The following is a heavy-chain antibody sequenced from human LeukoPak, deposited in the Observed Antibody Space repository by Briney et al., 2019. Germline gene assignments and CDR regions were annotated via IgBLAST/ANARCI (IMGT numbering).Heavy chain of an antibody. V-gene: IGHV3-74*01. CDR2: MNSDGSTI. D-gene: IGHD1-1*01. Sequence: QSGVSLRLSCAASGFIFGNSWVHWIRQAPGRGLVWVSRMNSDGSTINYGDSVKGRFTTSRDNGKSTLYLQMNRLRAEDTAVYYCARGGNYYLDYWGQGTLGTVSS. J-gene: IGHJ4*01. CDR1: GFIFGNSW. CDR3: ARGGNYYLDY.